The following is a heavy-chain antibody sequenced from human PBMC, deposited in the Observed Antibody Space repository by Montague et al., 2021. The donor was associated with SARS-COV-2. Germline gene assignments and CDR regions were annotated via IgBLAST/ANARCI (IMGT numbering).Heavy chain of an antibody. V-gene: IGHV6-1*01. D-gene: IGHD6-6*01. CDR3: ARDSEYSIGY. Sequence: CAISGDSVSSNTVAWNWFRQSPSRGLEWLGRTYYRSKWYNDYAVSMQSRVTINPDTSENQFSLHVNSVTPEDTAVYYCARDSEYSIGYWGQGLLVTVSS. J-gene: IGHJ4*02. CDR2: TYYRSKWYN. CDR1: GDSVSSNTVA.